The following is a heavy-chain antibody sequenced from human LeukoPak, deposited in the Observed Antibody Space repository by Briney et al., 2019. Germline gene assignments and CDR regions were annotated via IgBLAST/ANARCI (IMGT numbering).Heavy chain of an antibody. J-gene: IGHJ4*02. D-gene: IGHD4-17*01. CDR2: IRSKAYGGTT. CDR3: TRSDYVETGFDQMGY. V-gene: IGHV3-49*03. CDR1: GFTFGDYA. Sequence: PGGFLRLSCTASGFTFGDYAMSWFRQAPGKGLEWVGFIRSKAYGGTTEYAASVKGRFTISRDDSKSIAYLQMNSLKTEDTAMYYCTRSDYVETGFDQMGYWGQGTLVTVSS.